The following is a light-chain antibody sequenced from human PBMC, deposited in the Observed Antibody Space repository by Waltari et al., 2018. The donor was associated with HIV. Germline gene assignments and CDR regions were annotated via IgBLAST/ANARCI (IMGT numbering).Light chain of an antibody. CDR2: YDS. Sequence: SYVLTQPPSVSVAPGKTARITCGGTNLGSKRVPWYQQKPGQAPRLVIYYDSARPSGIPERFSGSNSGNTATLTISRVEAGDEADYYCQVWDSSSDHVVFGGGTNLTVL. CDR1: NLGSKR. J-gene: IGLJ2*01. V-gene: IGLV3-21*04. CDR3: QVWDSSSDHVV.